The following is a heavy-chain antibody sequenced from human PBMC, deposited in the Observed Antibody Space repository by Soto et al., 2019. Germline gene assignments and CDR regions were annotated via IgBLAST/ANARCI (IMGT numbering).Heavy chain of an antibody. V-gene: IGHV4-39*01. CDR3: ACIFYGGYKYGFYYYGMDV. CDR2: IFYSGST. Sequence: SLNSTVSSDCIRSSSYYRCWNRKPPGKGLEWIGSIFYSGSTYYNPSLKSRVTISVDTSKNQFSLKLSSVTAADTAVYYCACIFYGGYKYGFYYYGMDVWGQGTTVTVSS. CDR1: SDCIRSSSYY. J-gene: IGHJ6*02. D-gene: IGHD5-18*01.